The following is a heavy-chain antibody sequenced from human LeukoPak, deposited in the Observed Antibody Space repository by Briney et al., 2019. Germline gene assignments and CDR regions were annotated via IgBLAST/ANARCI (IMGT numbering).Heavy chain of an antibody. CDR1: GFTFSSYS. CDR2: ISSSSSYI. Sequence: PGGSLRLSCAASGFTFSSYSMNWVRQAPGKGLEWVSSISSSSSYIYYADSVKGRFTISRDNAKNSLYLQMNSLRAEDTAVYYCARDRGSTMVRGVNWFDPWGQGTLVTVSS. CDR3: ARDRGSTMVRGVNWFDP. D-gene: IGHD3-10*01. V-gene: IGHV3-21*01. J-gene: IGHJ5*02.